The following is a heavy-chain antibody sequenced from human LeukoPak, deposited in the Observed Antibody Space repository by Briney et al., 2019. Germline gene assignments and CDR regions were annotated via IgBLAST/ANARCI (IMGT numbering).Heavy chain of an antibody. Sequence: GASVKVSCKASGYTFITYDINWVRQATGQGLEWMGWMNPNSGNTGYAQKFQGRVTITRNTSISTVYMELSSLRSEDTAVYYCARAFFAPPLWFDYWGQGTLVTVSS. CDR1: GYTFITYD. CDR3: ARAFFAPPLWFDY. V-gene: IGHV1-8*03. CDR2: MNPNSGNT. D-gene: IGHD3-10*01. J-gene: IGHJ4*02.